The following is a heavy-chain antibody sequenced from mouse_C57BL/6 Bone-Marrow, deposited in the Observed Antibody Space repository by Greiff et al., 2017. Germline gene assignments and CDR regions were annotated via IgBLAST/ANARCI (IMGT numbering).Heavy chain of an antibody. V-gene: IGHV14-4*01. Sequence: VQLQQSGAELVRPGASVKLSCTASGFNIKDDYMHWVKQRPEQGLEWIGWIDPENGDTEYDSKFKGKATITADTSSNTAYLQLSSLTSEDTAVYYGTRRYYGSSFYFDYWGQGTTLTVSS. CDR3: TRRYYGSSFYFDY. CDR2: IDPENGDT. D-gene: IGHD1-1*01. CDR1: GFNIKDDY. J-gene: IGHJ2*01.